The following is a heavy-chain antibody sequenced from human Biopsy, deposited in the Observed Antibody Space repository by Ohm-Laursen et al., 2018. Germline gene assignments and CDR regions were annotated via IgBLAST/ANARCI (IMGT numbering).Heavy chain of an antibody. V-gene: IGHV4-31*03. Sequence: TLSLTCSVSGASVKASGYFWAWIRQRPGKGLEWIGYISYNERTHYNPSLTSRLAISFDTSNNRISLQLRSGSVADTAVYYCVREPKTGTAEAWYFDLWGRGSPVTVPS. CDR3: VREPKTGTAEAWYFDL. CDR1: GASVKASGYF. J-gene: IGHJ2*01. D-gene: IGHD3-9*01. CDR2: ISYNERT.